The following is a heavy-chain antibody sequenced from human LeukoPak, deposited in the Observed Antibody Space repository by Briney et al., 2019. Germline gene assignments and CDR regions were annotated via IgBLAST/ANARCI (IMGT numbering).Heavy chain of an antibody. CDR2: IDPSDSYT. V-gene: IGHV5-10-1*01. Sequence: GESLKISCKGSGYSFTSYCISWVRQMPGKGLEWMGRIDPSDSYTNYSPSFQGHVTISADKSISTAYLQWSSLKASDTAMYYCARLTTGTTSSDYWGQGTLVTVSS. CDR1: GYSFTSYC. J-gene: IGHJ4*02. D-gene: IGHD1-1*01. CDR3: ARLTTGTTSSDY.